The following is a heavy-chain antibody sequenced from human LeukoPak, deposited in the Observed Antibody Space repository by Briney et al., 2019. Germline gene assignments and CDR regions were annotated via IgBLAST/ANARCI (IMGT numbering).Heavy chain of an antibody. CDR2: IKEDGSEK. CDR3: AKDLKGVDLRSAGAGPDY. Sequence: GGSLRLSCAASGFTFSSYAMSWVRQAPGKGLEWVANIKEDGSEKYYVDSAKGRFTISRDNAKNSVYLQMNSLRAEDTAVYYCAKDLKGVDLRSAGAGPDYWGQGTLVTVSS. J-gene: IGHJ4*02. V-gene: IGHV3-7*01. D-gene: IGHD6-19*01. CDR1: GFTFSSYA.